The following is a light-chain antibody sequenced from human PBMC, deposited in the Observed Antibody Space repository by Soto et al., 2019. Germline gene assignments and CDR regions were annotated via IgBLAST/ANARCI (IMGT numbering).Light chain of an antibody. Sequence: DIQMTQSPSSLSASVGDRVTITCRASQSIGWYLHWYQQKPGKAPKVLIYAASSLQSGVPSRFSGSGSGTDFTLTISSLQPEDCATYYCQQSFIALWTFGQGTKVEIK. CDR1: QSIGWY. CDR3: QQSFIALWT. CDR2: AAS. V-gene: IGKV1-39*01. J-gene: IGKJ1*01.